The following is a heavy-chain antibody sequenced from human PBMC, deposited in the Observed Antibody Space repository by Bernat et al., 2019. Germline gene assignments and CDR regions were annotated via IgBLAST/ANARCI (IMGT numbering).Heavy chain of an antibody. CDR1: GYTFTGYY. Sequence: QVQLVQSGAEVKKPGASVKVSCKASGYTFTGYYIHWVRQAPGQGLEWMGRINPNSVTTKYAENFQGRVTMTRDTSISTAYMELRSLRSDDTAVYYCARAGPDFWSGYYYAYWGQGTLVTVSS. CDR3: ARAGPDFWSGYYYAY. J-gene: IGHJ4*02. V-gene: IGHV1-2*06. D-gene: IGHD3-3*01. CDR2: INPNSVTT.